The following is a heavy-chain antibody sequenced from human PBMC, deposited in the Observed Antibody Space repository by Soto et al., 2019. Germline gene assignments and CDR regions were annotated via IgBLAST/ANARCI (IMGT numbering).Heavy chain of an antibody. CDR2: IYLNGNT. J-gene: IGHJ4*02. Sequence: PSETLSLICAVSGGSINSGGYSWSWIRQPPGKGLEWIGYIYLNGNTFYSPSLKSRVSISADRSKNQFSLKLNSVTAADTAVYYCAREAISGYSYYFDSWGQGTLVTVSS. CDR3: AREAISGYSYYFDS. D-gene: IGHD2-15*01. V-gene: IGHV4-30-2*01. CDR1: GGSINSGGYS.